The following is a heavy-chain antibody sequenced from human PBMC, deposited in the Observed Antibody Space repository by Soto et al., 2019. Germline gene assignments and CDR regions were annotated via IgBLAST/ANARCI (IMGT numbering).Heavy chain of an antibody. CDR2: IYSGGST. D-gene: IGHD3-16*01. J-gene: IGHJ4*02. Sequence: PGGSLRLSCAASGFTVSGNYMSWVRQAPGKGLEWVSIIYSGGSTYYADSVKGRFTISRDNSNNTLYLQMSSLRAEDTAVYYCARSSQTSLWVFDFWGQGT. V-gene: IGHV3-53*01. CDR1: GFTVSGNY. CDR3: ARSSQTSLWVFDF.